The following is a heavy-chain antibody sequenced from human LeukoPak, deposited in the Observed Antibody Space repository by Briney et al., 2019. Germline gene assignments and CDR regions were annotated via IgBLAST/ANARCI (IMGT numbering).Heavy chain of an antibody. CDR2: INSDGSST. V-gene: IGHV3-74*01. Sequence: PGGSLRLSCAASGFTFSSYWMHWVRQAPGKGLVWVSRINSDGSSTSYADSVKGRFTISRDNAKNTLYLQMNSLRAEDTAVYYCARAHGSGSYYLRYWGQGTLVTVSS. CDR1: GFTFSSYW. J-gene: IGHJ4*02. CDR3: ARAHGSGSYYLRY. D-gene: IGHD3-10*01.